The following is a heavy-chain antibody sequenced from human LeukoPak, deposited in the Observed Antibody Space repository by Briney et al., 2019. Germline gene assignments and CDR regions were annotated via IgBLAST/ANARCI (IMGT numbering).Heavy chain of an antibody. CDR3: TTANPSPNSSGWYEDWFDP. Sequence: PGGSLRLSCAASGFTVSSNYMSWVRQAPGKGLEWVGRIKSKTDGGTTDYAAPVKGRFTISRDDSKNTLYLQMNSLKTEDTAVYYCTTANPSPNSSGWYEDWFDPWGQGTLVTVSS. D-gene: IGHD6-19*01. CDR2: IKSKTDGGTT. V-gene: IGHV3-15*01. CDR1: GFTVSSNY. J-gene: IGHJ5*02.